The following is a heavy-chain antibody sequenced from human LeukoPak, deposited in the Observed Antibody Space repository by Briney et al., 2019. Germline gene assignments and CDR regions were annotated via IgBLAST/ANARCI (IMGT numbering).Heavy chain of an antibody. CDR3: ARMDGLCSGGSCPNWFDP. CDR2: MNPNSGNT. CDR1: GYTFTSYD. V-gene: IGHV1-8*03. J-gene: IGHJ5*01. D-gene: IGHD2-15*01. Sequence: ASVTVSCKASGYTFTSYDINWVRQATGQGLEWMGWMNPNSGNTGYAQKFQGRVTITRNTSISTAYMELSRLRSEDTAVYYCARMDGLCSGGSCPNWFDPWGQGTLVTVSS.